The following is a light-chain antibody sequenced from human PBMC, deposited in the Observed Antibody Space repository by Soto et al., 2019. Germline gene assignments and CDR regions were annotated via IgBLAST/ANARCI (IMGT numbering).Light chain of an antibody. V-gene: IGKV1-5*03. J-gene: IGKJ4*01. CDR2: KAS. CDR3: LQHNSFPLT. Sequence: SQMTQSPSTLSGSVGCRLTITCRASQTISSWLAWYQQKPGKAPKLLIYKASTLKSGVPSRFSGSGYGTEFTLTISSLQTEDFATYYCLQHNSFPLTFGGGTKVDIK. CDR1: QTISSW.